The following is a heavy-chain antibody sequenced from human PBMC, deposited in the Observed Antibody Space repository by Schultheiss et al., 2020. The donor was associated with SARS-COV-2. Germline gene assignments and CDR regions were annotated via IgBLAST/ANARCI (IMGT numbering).Heavy chain of an antibody. Sequence: GGPLRLSCAASGFTVSSNYMSWVRQAPGKGLEWVGRIKSKTDGGTTDYAAPVKGRFTISRDDSKNTLYLQMISLKTEDTAVYYCTTAEGRTDYYYYYGMDVWGQGTTVTVSS. J-gene: IGHJ6*02. CDR1: GFTVSSNY. V-gene: IGHV3-15*01. D-gene: IGHD3-10*01. CDR2: IKSKTDGGTT. CDR3: TTAEGRTDYYYYYGMDV.